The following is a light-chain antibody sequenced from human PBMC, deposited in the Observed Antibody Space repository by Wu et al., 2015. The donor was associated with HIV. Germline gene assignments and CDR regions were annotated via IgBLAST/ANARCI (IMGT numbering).Light chain of an antibody. CDR1: QSIGNW. Sequence: DIQMTQSPSTLSASVGDRVTITCRASQSIGNWLAWYQHKSGKVPKLLIYKASNLESGVPSRFSGSGSGTEFTLTISSLQPDDFATYYCQQYNSYPWTFGQGTKVEIK. J-gene: IGKJ1*01. V-gene: IGKV1-5*03. CDR2: KAS. CDR3: QQYNSYPWT.